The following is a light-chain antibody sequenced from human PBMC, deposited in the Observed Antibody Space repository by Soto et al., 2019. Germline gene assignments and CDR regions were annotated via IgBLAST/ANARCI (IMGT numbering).Light chain of an antibody. V-gene: IGLV2-14*03. CDR2: EVS. CDR3: SSYTASSTLV. Sequence: QSALTQPRSVSGSPGQSVTISCTGTSRDVGGYNYVSWSQQHPGKAPKLLISEVSNRPSGVSNRFSGSKSGNTASLTISGLQADDEADYYCSSYTASSTLVFGTGTKLTVL. CDR1: SRDVGGYNY. J-gene: IGLJ1*01.